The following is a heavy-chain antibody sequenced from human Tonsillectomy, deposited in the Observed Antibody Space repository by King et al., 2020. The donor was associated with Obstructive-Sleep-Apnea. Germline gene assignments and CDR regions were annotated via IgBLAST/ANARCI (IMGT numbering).Heavy chain of an antibody. V-gene: IGHV1-8*01. CDR1: GYSFTTYD. Sequence: VQLVESGAEVKKPGASVKVSCKASGYSFTTYDINWVRKATGQGLGRSGWRNPNSGNTGYAQKFQGRVTMTRNTSISTAYMELSSLRSEDTAVYYCARRTGWYYFDYWGQGILVTVSS. D-gene: IGHD2-8*02. CDR3: ARRTGWYYFDY. CDR2: RNPNSGNT. J-gene: IGHJ4*02.